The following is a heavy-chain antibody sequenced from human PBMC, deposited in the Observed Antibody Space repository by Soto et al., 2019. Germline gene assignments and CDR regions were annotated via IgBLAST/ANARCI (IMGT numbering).Heavy chain of an antibody. V-gene: IGHV3-30*18. Sequence: QVQLVESGGGVVQPGRSLRLSCAASGFTFSSYGMHWVRQAPGKGLEWVAVISYDGSNKYYADSVKGRFTISRDNSKNTLYLQMNSLRAEDTAVYYCAKGGGGDFDYWGQGTLVTVSS. J-gene: IGHJ4*02. D-gene: IGHD3-16*01. CDR3: AKGGGGDFDY. CDR2: ISYDGSNK. CDR1: GFTFSSYG.